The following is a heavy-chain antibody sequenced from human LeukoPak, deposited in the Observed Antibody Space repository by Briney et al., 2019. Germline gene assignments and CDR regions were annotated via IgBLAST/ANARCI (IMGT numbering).Heavy chain of an antibody. D-gene: IGHD3-10*01. CDR3: AKDPLLLWFGESFRPDWFDP. J-gene: IGHJ5*02. CDR2: ISTNGGST. V-gene: IGHV3-64*04. CDR1: RFAFSGSV. Sequence: PGGSLRLSCAASRFAFSGSVMHWVRQAPGKGLEYLAGISTNGGSTYYADSVKGRFTISRDNSKNTLYLQMNSLRAEDTAVYYCAKDPLLLWFGESFRPDWFDPWGQGTLVTVSS.